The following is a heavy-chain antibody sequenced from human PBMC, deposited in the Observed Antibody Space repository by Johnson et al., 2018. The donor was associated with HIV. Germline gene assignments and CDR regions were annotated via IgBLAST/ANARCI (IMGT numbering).Heavy chain of an antibody. CDR2: ISDDGSNT. D-gene: IGHD3-22*01. Sequence: VQLVESGGGVVQPERSLRLSCAASEFSFSTYAMRWVRQAPGKGLEGVAVISDDGSNTDYADAVKGRFTISRDNSKNTLYLQMNSLRAEDTAVYYCVGDGKYYDRSGYRVDALDVWGQGTMVTVSS. V-gene: IGHV3-30-3*01. CDR3: VGDGKYYDRSGYRVDALDV. CDR1: EFSFSTYA. J-gene: IGHJ3*01.